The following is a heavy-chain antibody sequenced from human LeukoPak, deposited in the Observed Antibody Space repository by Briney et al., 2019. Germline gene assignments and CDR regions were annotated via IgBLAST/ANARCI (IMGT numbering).Heavy chain of an antibody. J-gene: IGHJ4*02. V-gene: IGHV4-34*01. Sequence: SETLSLTCAVYGGSFSAYNWTWIRQPPGKGLEWIGQINHRGSASYNPSLQSRVTISVDTSKSQFSLKLSSVTAADTAVYYCARLTRRSGNYFDYWGQGTLVTVSS. CDR2: INHRGSA. CDR1: GGSFSAYN. D-gene: IGHD1-1*01. CDR3: ARLTRRSGNYFDY.